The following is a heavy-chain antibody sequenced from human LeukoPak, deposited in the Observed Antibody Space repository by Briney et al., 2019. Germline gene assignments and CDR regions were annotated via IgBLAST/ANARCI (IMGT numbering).Heavy chain of an antibody. V-gene: IGHV3-30-3*01. D-gene: IGHD5-18*01. J-gene: IGHJ6*02. CDR2: ISYDGSNK. CDR3: ARGIQLWSHYYYYGMDV. CDR1: GFTFSNYA. Sequence: GRSLRLSCAASGFTFSNYAMHWVRQAPGKGLEWVAVISYDGSNKYYADSVKGRFTISRDNPKNTLYLQMNSLRAEDTAVYYCARGIQLWSHYYYYGMDVWGQGTTVTVSS.